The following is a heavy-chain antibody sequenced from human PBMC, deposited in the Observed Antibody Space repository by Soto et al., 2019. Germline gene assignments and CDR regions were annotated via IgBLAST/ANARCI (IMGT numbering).Heavy chain of an antibody. CDR3: TRLISAAQDY. CDR1: GFVFKDYS. CDR2: IRDSAYNYAT. D-gene: IGHD3-10*01. Sequence: EVLLVESGGGVVQPGGSLKLSCVASGFVFKDYSIHWVRQASVKGLEWVGRIRDSAYNYATAYTASVKGRFTISRDDSTNTAYLQMNSLRTEDTAIYYSTRLISAAQDYWGQGTLVTVSS. J-gene: IGHJ4*02. V-gene: IGHV3-73*01.